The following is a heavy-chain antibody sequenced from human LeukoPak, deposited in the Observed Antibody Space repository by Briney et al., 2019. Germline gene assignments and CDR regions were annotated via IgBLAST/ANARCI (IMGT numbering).Heavy chain of an antibody. D-gene: IGHD2-21*02. Sequence: GGSLRLSRAASGFTFSDYAMSWVRQAPGKGLEWVSGISGSGGSTKYAASVEGRFTISRDNSKNTVCLQMNSLRAEDTAVYYCAKGHIVVVTAIFFDYWGQGTLVTVSS. CDR2: ISGSGGST. J-gene: IGHJ4*02. CDR1: GFTFSDYA. CDR3: AKGHIVVVTAIFFDY. V-gene: IGHV3-23*01.